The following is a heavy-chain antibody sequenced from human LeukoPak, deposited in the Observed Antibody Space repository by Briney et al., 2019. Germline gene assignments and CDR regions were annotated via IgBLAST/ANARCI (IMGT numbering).Heavy chain of an antibody. J-gene: IGHJ4*02. D-gene: IGHD3-10*01. CDR1: GFTFSSYA. CDR2: ISGSGGST. CDR3: AKDPGRGSYYSSDY. V-gene: IGHV3-23*01. Sequence: GGSLRLSCAASGFTFSSYAMSWVRQAPGKGLEWVSAISGSGGSTYYADSVKGRFTISRDNSKNTLYLQMNSLRAEDTAVYYCAKDPGRGSYYSSDYWGQGTLVTVSS.